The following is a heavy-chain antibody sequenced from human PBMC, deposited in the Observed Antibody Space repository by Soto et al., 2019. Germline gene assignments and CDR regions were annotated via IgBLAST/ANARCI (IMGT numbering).Heavy chain of an antibody. CDR2: ISGSGGST. CDR3: AKRVTMISW. Sequence: VQLVQSGAEVKKPGSSVKVSCKASGGTFSSYAMSWVRQAPGKGLEWVSAISGSGGSTYYADSVKGRFTIARDNSKNSLYLQMNSLRAEDTAVYYCAKRVTMISWWGQGTLVTVSS. V-gene: IGHV3-23*04. J-gene: IGHJ4*02. CDR1: GGTFSSYA. D-gene: IGHD3-22*01.